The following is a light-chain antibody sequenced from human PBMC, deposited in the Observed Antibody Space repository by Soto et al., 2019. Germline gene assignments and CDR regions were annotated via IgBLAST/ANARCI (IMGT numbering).Light chain of an antibody. CDR2: GTS. V-gene: IGKV3-20*01. Sequence: ERATLSCRASQSVSSTYLAWYQQQPGQAPRLLMSGTSNRATGTPDRFSGSGSGTDFTLTISRLEPEDFAVYYCQQYRTFGQGTKVDIK. CDR3: QQYRT. CDR1: QSVSSTY. J-gene: IGKJ1*01.